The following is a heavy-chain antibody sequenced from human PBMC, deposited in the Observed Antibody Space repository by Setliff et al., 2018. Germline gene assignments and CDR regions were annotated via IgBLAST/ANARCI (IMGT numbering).Heavy chain of an antibody. D-gene: IGHD1-7*01. V-gene: IGHV3-21*01. Sequence: PGGSLRLSCAASGFAFSKYGMSWVRQAPGKGLEWVAGISSGFETAYADSVKGRFTISRDNAKNSLYLQMNSLRAEDTAVYYCARDFSGTTSGYWGQGTLVTVSS. CDR2: ISSGFET. CDR1: GFAFSKYG. J-gene: IGHJ4*02. CDR3: ARDFSGTTSGY.